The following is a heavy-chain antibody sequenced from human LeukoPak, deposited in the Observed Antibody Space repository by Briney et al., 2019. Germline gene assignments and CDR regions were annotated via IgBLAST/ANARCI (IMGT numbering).Heavy chain of an antibody. J-gene: IGHJ4*02. CDR1: GFTYSKFW. D-gene: IGHD2-2*01. V-gene: IGHV3-7*01. Sequence: GGSLRLSCAASGFTYSKFWMTWVRQAPGKGLEWLANIKQDGSEKNYVDSVKGRFTISRDNAKNSLFLQMNSLRAEDTAVYYCTDPPVGYWGQGTLVTVSS. CDR3: TDPPVGY. CDR2: IKQDGSEK.